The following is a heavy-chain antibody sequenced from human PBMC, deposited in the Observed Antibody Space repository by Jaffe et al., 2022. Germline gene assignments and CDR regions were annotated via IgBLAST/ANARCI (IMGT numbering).Heavy chain of an antibody. J-gene: IGHJ4*02. CDR2: IIPILGIA. D-gene: IGHD6-6*01. CDR1: GGTFSSYT. CDR3: ARDRPGPPNFDY. V-gene: IGHV1-69*08. Sequence: QVQLVQSGAEVKKPGSSVKVSCKASGGTFSSYTISWVRQAPGQGLEWMGRIIPILGIANYAQKFQGRVTITADKSTSTAYMELSSLRSEDTAVYYCARDRPGPPNFDYWGQGTLVTVSS.